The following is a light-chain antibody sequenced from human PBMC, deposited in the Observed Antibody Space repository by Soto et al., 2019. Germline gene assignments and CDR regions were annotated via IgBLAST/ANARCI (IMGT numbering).Light chain of an antibody. J-gene: IGKJ1*01. CDR1: QSIGNW. Sequence: PVAQYPSTLSAFVGDRVTITCRASQSIGNWLAWYQQKPGKAPQLLIYKASSLESGVPSRLSGSGSGTEFTLTIRSLQPDDVATYYCQQYNSYWTFGQGTKVDIK. CDR3: QQYNSYWT. V-gene: IGKV1-5*03. CDR2: KAS.